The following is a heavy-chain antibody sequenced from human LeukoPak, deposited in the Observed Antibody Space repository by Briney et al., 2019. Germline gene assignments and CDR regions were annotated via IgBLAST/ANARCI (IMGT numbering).Heavy chain of an antibody. D-gene: IGHD6-13*01. V-gene: IGHV4-34*01. CDR1: GGSFSGYY. J-gene: IGHJ4*02. CDR3: ARRPTYSSSWFY. CDR2: INHSGST. Sequence: SETLSLTCAVYGGSFSGYYWTWIRQSPGKGLEWIGEINHSGSTNYNPSLKSRVTISVDTSKNQFSLKLSSVTAADTAVYYCARRPTYSSSWFYWGQGTLVTVSS.